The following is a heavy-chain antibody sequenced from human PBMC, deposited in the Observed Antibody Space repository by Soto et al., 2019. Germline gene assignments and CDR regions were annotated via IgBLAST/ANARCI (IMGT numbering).Heavy chain of an antibody. D-gene: IGHD3-22*01. CDR3: ARVTGGYYDSSGYNWFDP. CDR1: GGTFSSYA. Sequence: QVQLVQSGAEVKKPGSSVKVSCKASGGTFSSYAISWVRQAPGQGLEWMGGIIPIFGTANYAQKFQGRVTITADESTSTAYMELSSLRSEDTAVYYCARVTGGYYDSSGYNWFDPWGQEPWSPSPQ. V-gene: IGHV1-69*12. J-gene: IGHJ5*02. CDR2: IIPIFGTA.